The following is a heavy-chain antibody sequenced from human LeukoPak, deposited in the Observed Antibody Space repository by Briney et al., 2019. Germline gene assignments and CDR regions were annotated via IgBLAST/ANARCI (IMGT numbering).Heavy chain of an antibody. CDR1: GGSFSGYY. Sequence: SETLSLTCTVYGGSFSGYYWSWIRQPPGKGLEWIGEINHSGSTNYNPSLKSRVTISVDTSKNQFSLKLSSVTAADTAVYYCARYPLRYFDWLDLGDYWGQGTLVTVSS. CDR2: INHSGST. J-gene: IGHJ4*02. D-gene: IGHD3-9*01. CDR3: ARYPLRYFDWLDLGDY. V-gene: IGHV4-34*01.